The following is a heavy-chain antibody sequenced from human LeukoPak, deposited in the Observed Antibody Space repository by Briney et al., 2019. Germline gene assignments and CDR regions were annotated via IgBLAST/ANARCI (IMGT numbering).Heavy chain of an antibody. V-gene: IGHV4-39*01. Sequence: SETLSLTCSVSGCSICSSSYYWGWIRQPPGKGLGWNGSIYDSGCTYYNPSLESRVTISVDTSKNQFSLKLSSVTAADTAVYYCATQLRYFDWFYWDFDLWGRGTLVTVSS. D-gene: IGHD3-9*01. J-gene: IGHJ2*01. CDR2: IYDSGCT. CDR3: ATQLRYFDWFYWDFDL. CDR1: GCSICSSSYY.